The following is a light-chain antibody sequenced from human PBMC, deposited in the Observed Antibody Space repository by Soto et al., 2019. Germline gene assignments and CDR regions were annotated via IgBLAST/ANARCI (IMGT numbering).Light chain of an antibody. CDR3: QQRTTWPPLFA. CDR1: QNIGNF. CDR2: DAS. Sequence: EIVLTQSPSNMSLSPGERATLSCRASQNIGNFLAWYQHKPGQAPRRLIYDASKRATGIPARFSGSGSGTDFTLTISSLEPAHFAVYYCQQRTTWPPLFAFGPGTRVDIK. J-gene: IGKJ3*01. V-gene: IGKV3-11*01.